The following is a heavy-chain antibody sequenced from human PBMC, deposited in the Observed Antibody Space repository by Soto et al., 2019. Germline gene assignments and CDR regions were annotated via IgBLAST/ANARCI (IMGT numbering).Heavy chain of an antibody. Sequence: PSETLSLTCTVSGGSISSGDYYWSWIRQPPGKGLEWIGSVYYSGSTYYGPSLKGRVTLSVDTSKNQFSLKLSSVTAADTAVYYCARHPNSGWLGYWGQGILVTVSS. D-gene: IGHD5-12*01. CDR2: VYYSGST. CDR3: ARHPNSGWLGY. J-gene: IGHJ4*02. V-gene: IGHV4-39*01. CDR1: GGSISSGDYY.